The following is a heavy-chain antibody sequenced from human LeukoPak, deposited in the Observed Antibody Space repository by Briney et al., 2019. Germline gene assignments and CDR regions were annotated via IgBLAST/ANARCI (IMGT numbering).Heavy chain of an antibody. V-gene: IGHV4-38-2*02. J-gene: IGHJ4*02. CDR3: ARVCSSGRCCDQ. CDR2: INHSGST. Sequence: SEXLSLTCSVSGYSISSGYYWAWMRQPPGKGLEWIGSINHSGSTYYNPSLKRRVTVSVDTSKNQFSLRLSSVTAADTAVYYCARVCSSGRCCDQWGQGTLVTVSS. D-gene: IGHD2-15*01. CDR1: GYSISSGYY.